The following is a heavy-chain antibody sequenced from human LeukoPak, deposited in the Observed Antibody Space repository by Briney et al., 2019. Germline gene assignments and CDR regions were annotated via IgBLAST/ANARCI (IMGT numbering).Heavy chain of an antibody. CDR1: GFPFSRYA. CDR3: AGDPKWLLCFNY. D-gene: IGHD5-24*01. V-gene: IGHV3-30-3*01. CDR2: IAYDGGNE. Sequence: GGSLRISCVASGFPFSRYAVHWVRQAPGKGLEWVAIIAYDGGNEYYADSVKGRFTISRDNSKNTLYLQMNSLRPEDTAVYYCAGDPKWLLCFNYWGQGTLVTVSS. J-gene: IGHJ4*02.